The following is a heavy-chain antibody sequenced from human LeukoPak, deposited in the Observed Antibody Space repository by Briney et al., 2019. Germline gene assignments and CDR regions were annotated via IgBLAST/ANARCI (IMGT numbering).Heavy chain of an antibody. CDR3: AKDLTTPHFDWLDGAFDY. V-gene: IGHV3-7*03. CDR1: GFTFSGYW. CDR2: IGEDGSGK. D-gene: IGHD3-9*01. J-gene: IGHJ4*02. Sequence: GGSLRLSCAASGFTFSGYWMSWVRQAPGKGLEWVANIGEDGSGKHYVDSVRGRFTISRDNSKNTLYLQMNSLRAEDTAVYYCAKDLTTPHFDWLDGAFDYWGQGTLVTVSS.